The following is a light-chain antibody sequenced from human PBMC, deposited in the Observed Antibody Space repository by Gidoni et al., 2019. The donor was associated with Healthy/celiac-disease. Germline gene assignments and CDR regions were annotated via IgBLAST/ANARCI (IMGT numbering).Light chain of an antibody. CDR3: QQYNNWPFT. V-gene: IGKV3-15*01. CDR1: QSVSSN. J-gene: IGKJ4*01. CDR2: GAS. Sequence: DIVMTQSPATLSVSPGERATRSCRASQSVSSNLAWYQQKPGQAPRLLIYGASTRATGIPARFSGSGSGTEFTLTISSLQSEDFAVYYCQQYNNWPFTFGGGTKVEIK.